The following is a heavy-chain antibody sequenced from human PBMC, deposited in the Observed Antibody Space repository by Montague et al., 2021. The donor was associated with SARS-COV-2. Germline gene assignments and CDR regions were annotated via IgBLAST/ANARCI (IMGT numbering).Heavy chain of an antibody. CDR3: ATESLGCCSSTSCYGPHYGMDV. D-gene: IGHD2-2*01. J-gene: IGHJ6*02. V-gene: IGHV4-31*03. Sequence: TLSLTCTVSGGSISSGGYYWSWIRQHPGKGLEWIGYIYYSGSTYYNPSLKSRVTISVDTSKNQFSLKLRSVTAADTAVYYCATESLGCCSSTSCYGPHYGMDVWGQGTTVTVSS. CDR2: IYYSGST. CDR1: GGSISSGGYY.